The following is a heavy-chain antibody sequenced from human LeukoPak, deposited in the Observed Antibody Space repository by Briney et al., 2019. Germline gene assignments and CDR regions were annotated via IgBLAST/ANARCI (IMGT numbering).Heavy chain of an antibody. CDR3: AKDSGNFRKKYYYDSSGYYTD. Sequence: GGSLRLSCAASGFTFSNYGMHWVRQAPGKGLEWVAIIWYDGSNKYYADSVKGRFTISRDNSKNTLYLQMNSLRAEDTAVYYCAKDSGNFRKKYYYDSSGYYTDWGQGTLVTVSS. D-gene: IGHD3-22*01. J-gene: IGHJ4*02. CDR2: IWYDGSNK. CDR1: GFTFSNYG. V-gene: IGHV3-33*06.